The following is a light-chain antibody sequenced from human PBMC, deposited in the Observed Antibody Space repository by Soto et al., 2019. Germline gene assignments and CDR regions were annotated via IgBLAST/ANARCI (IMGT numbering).Light chain of an antibody. Sequence: DIQMTQSPPSLSASLGDTVTITCRASQGIRNYLAWYQQKPGKAPKLLIYAASTLQSGVPSRFSGSGSGTDFTLTIRSLQTEDVATYYCQRCDNARRITFGQGTRLEIK. J-gene: IGKJ5*01. V-gene: IGKV1-27*01. CDR2: AAS. CDR3: QRCDNARRIT. CDR1: QGIRNY.